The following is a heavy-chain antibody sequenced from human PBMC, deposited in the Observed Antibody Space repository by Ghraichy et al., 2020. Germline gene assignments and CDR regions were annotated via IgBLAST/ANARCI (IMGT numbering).Heavy chain of an antibody. CDR1: GFTFSSYA. V-gene: IGHV3-23*01. D-gene: IGHD3-22*01. Sequence: GGSLSLSCAASGFTFSSYAMSWVRQAPGKGLEWVSGISGSGDNTYYADSVKGRFTISRDNSKNTLYLQMNSLRAEDTALYYCAKAPAPMYYDSSGYYRSWGQGTLVTVSS. J-gene: IGHJ4*02. CDR2: ISGSGDNT. CDR3: AKAPAPMYYDSSGYYRS.